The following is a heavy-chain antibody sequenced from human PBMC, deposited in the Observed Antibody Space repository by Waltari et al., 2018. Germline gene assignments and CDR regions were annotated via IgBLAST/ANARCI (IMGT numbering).Heavy chain of an antibody. CDR1: GFTFGDYA. Sequence: VESGGGLVQPGRSLRLSCTASGFTFGDYAMSWFRQAPGKGLEWVGFIRSKAYGGTTEYAASVKGRFTISRDDSKSIAYLQMNSLKTEDTAVYYCTRGVYCSGGSCYQRLFDYWGQGTLVTVSS. CDR2: IRSKAYGGTT. CDR3: TRGVYCSGGSCYQRLFDY. D-gene: IGHD2-15*01. V-gene: IGHV3-49*03. J-gene: IGHJ4*02.